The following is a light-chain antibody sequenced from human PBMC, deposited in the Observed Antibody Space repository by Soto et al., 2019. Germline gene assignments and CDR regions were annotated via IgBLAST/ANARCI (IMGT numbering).Light chain of an antibody. Sequence: EMLITQSPATLSLSPGERATVSCRASQSVSSNLAWYQQKPGQAPRLLIYGASTRATGIPARFSGSGSGTEFTLTISSLQSEDFAVYYCQQDSNGPSWTFGQGTKG. CDR1: QSVSSN. CDR2: GAS. V-gene: IGKV3-15*01. J-gene: IGKJ1*01. CDR3: QQDSNGPSWT.